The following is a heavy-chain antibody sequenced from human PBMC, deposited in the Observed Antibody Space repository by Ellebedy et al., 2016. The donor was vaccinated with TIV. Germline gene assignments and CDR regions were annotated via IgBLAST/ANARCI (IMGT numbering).Heavy chain of an antibody. D-gene: IGHD3-16*01. CDR2: IKSGGNNT. CDR1: GFSFRSYW. CDR3: AKGIGGTLIDY. V-gene: IGHV3-74*01. Sequence: GESLKISCEASGFSFRSYWMHWVRQAPGKGLVWVSRIKSGGNNTIYADSVKGRFTISRDNAKNTLYLQMNSLRVEDTAVYYCAKGIGGTLIDYWGQGTPVTVSS. J-gene: IGHJ4*02.